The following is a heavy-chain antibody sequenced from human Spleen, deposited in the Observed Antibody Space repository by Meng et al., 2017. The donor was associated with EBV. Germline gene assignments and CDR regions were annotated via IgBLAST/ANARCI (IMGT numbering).Heavy chain of an antibody. CDR2: VIHSGNT. CDR1: GDSFSAYY. Sequence: HVQLQQWGAGLLKPSETLSLTCTVYGDSFSAYYWRWIRQPPGRGLEWIGDVIHSGNTSYSPSLKSRVTISVDTSKRQFSLKLRSMTAADTAVYYCATGWGKANYWGQGTLVTVSS. V-gene: IGHV4-34*12. D-gene: IGHD3-16*01. J-gene: IGHJ4*02. CDR3: ATGWGKANY.